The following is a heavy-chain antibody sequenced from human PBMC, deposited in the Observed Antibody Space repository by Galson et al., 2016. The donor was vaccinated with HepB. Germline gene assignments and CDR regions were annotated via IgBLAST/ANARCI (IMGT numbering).Heavy chain of an antibody. J-gene: IGHJ4*02. D-gene: IGHD3-10*01. CDR3: ATGNFDS. Sequence: SLRLSCAASGVTFSSFGMHWVRQAPGKGLEWVAVIWNDGSHKSYADSVKGRFTISRDNSKNTLYLQMISLRVEDTAGYYFATGNFDSWGQGTLVTVSS. V-gene: IGHV3-33*01. CDR2: IWNDGSHK. CDR1: GVTFSSFG.